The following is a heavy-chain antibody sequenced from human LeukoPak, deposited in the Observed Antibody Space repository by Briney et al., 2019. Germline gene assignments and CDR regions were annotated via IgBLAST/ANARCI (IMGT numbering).Heavy chain of an antibody. V-gene: IGHV4-61*05. CDR1: GGSISSSSYY. D-gene: IGHD2-2*01. CDR3: ARTTEDCSSTSCYQYWFDP. CDR2: IYTSGST. Sequence: TSETLSLTCTVSGGSISSSSYYWGWIRQPPGKGLEWIGRIYTSGSTNYNPSLKSRVTISVDTSKNQFSLKLNSVTAADTAVYYCARTTEDCSSTSCYQYWFDPWGQGTLVTVSS. J-gene: IGHJ5*02.